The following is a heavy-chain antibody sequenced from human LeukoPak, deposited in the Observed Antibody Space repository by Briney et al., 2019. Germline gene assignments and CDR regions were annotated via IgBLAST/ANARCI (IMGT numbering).Heavy chain of an antibody. Sequence: GGSLRLSCTASGFTFGDYAMSWVRQAPGKGLEWVGFIRSKAYGGTTEYAASVKGRFTISRDDSKSIAYLQTNSLKTEDTAVYYCTTALGRRAFDYWGQGTLVTVSS. V-gene: IGHV3-49*04. CDR3: TTALGRRAFDY. J-gene: IGHJ4*02. CDR2: IRSKAYGGTT. CDR1: GFTFGDYA. D-gene: IGHD2-15*01.